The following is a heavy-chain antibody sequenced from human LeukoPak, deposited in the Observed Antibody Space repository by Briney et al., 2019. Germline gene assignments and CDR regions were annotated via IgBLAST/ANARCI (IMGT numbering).Heavy chain of an antibody. CDR3: ARLSSTSFNLDY. CDR2: INHSGST. V-gene: IGHV4-34*01. J-gene: IGHJ4*02. Sequence: SETLSLTCAVYGGSFSGYYWSWIRQPPGKGLEWIGEINHSGSTNYNPSLKSRVTISVDTSKNQFSLKLSSVTAADTAVYYCARLSSTSFNLDYWGQGTLVTVSS. CDR1: GGSFSGYY. D-gene: IGHD2-2*01.